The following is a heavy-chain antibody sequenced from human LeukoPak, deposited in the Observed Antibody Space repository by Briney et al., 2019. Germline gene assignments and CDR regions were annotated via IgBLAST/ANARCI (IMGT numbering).Heavy chain of an antibody. CDR3: ARGGAYYDIYFDY. Sequence: SETLSLTCAVYGGSFSGFYWSWIRQTAGKGLEWIGRFYSSGNTNYNPPLKSRVTLSVDTSKNQFSLKLNSVTAADTAVYYCARGGAYYDIYFDYWGQGTLVTVSS. J-gene: IGHJ4*02. D-gene: IGHD3-16*01. CDR2: FYSSGNT. V-gene: IGHV4-59*10. CDR1: GGSFSGFY.